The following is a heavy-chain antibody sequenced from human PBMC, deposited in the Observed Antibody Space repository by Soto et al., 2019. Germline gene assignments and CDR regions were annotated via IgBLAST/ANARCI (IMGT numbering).Heavy chain of an antibody. CDR1: GGTFSSYA. J-gene: IGHJ5*02. V-gene: IGHV1-69*01. Sequence: QVQLVQSGAEVKKPGSSVKVSCKASGGTFSSYAISRVRQAPGQGLDWMGGIIPIFGTANYAQKFQGRVTITADESTSTAYMELSSLRSEDTAVYYCARLGTPYYSSSWGNWFDPWGQGTLVTVSS. CDR2: IIPIFGTA. CDR3: ARLGTPYYSSSWGNWFDP. D-gene: IGHD6-13*01.